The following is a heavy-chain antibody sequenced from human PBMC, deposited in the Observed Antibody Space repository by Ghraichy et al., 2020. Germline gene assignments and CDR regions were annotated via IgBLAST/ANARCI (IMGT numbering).Heavy chain of an antibody. D-gene: IGHD2-2*01. V-gene: IGHV3-21*01. CDR3: ASKIDIVVLPAAPIIAAYYYYGMYV. J-gene: IGHJ6*02. Sequence: GGSLRLSCAASGFTFSSYSMNWVRQAPGKGLEWVSSISSSSSYIYYADSVKGRFTISRDNAKNSLYLQMNSLRAEDTAVYYCASKIDIVVLPAAPIIAAYYYYGMYVWSHGTKYTFSS. CDR1: GFTFSSYS. CDR2: ISSSSSYI.